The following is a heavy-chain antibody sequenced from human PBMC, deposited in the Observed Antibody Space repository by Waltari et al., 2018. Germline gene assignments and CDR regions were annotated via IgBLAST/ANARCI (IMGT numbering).Heavy chain of an antibody. CDR2: INTNTHNT. V-gene: IGHV7-4-1*02. D-gene: IGHD3-16*01. CDR1: GYTFTDHA. CDR3: ARELLGGGAFDS. Sequence: QVQLVQSGSELKKPGASVKVSCKASGYTFTDHAMNWVRQAPGQGLQFLGWINTNTHNTCYERGFAGRFVFSLDTSISTVYMDITSLKTEYTAVYYCARELLGGGAFDSWGQGTLVSVSS. J-gene: IGHJ4*02.